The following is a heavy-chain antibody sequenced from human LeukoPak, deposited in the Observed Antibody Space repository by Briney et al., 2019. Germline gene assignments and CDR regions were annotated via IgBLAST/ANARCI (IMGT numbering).Heavy chain of an antibody. V-gene: IGHV3-48*01. D-gene: IGHD1-26*01. CDR1: EFTFSSYS. CDR3: ARSRGNSGSDPLGY. Sequence: PGRTLGLSCEASEFTFSSYSMNWVRQAPGKGLEWVSYISSSSSTIYYAESVKGRFTISRDNAKNSLYLQMNSLRVEDTAVYYCARSRGNSGSDPLGYWGQGTLVTVSS. J-gene: IGHJ4*02. CDR2: ISSSSSTI.